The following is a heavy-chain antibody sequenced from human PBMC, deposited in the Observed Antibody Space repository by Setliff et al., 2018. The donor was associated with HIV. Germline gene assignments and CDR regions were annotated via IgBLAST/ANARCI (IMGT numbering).Heavy chain of an antibody. CDR3: ARGRKRDGYNFYY. CDR2: IYYSGST. Sequence: SETLSLTCTVSGGSISSYYWSWIRQPPGKGLEWIGYIYYSGSTNYNPSLKSRVTISVDTSKNQFSLKLSSVTAADTAVYYCARGRKRDGYNFYYWGQGALVTVSS. CDR1: GGSISSYY. J-gene: IGHJ4*02. D-gene: IGHD5-12*01. V-gene: IGHV4-59*12.